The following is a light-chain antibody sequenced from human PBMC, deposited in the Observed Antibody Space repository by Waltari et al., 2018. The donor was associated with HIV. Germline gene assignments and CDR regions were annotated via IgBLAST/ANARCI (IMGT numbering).Light chain of an antibody. CDR2: SAN. Sequence: DIQLTQSPSSLSASLGDSVTMTCRASQTISRSLNWYQQRPGKAPELLIYSANTVKSGVPSRFSGSGSGTDFTLTISNLQAEDFVSYYCQQSFSIPPTFGPGTKVDV. CDR3: QQSFSIPPT. CDR1: QTISRS. V-gene: IGKV1-39*01. J-gene: IGKJ3*01.